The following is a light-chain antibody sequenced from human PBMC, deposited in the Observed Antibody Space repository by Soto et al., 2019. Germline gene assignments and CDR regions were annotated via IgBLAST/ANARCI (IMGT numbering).Light chain of an antibody. CDR3: CSYAGSSTVV. CDR1: SSDVGSYNL. CDR2: EGS. V-gene: IGLV2-23*01. Sequence: QSALSQPASVSGSPGQSITISCTGTSSDVGSYNLVSWYQQHPVKAPKLMIYEGSKRPSGVSNRVSGSKSGNTASLTISGLQAEDEADYYCCSYAGSSTVVFGGGTKLTVL. J-gene: IGLJ2*01.